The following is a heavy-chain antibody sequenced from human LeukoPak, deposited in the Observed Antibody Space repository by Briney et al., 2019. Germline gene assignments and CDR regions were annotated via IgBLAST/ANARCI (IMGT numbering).Heavy chain of an antibody. D-gene: IGHD3-22*01. V-gene: IGHV3-23*01. CDR1: GFTFSSYA. Sequence: GGSLGLSCAASGFTFSSYAMSWVRQAPGKGLEWVSAISGSGGSTYYADSVKGRFTISRDNSKNTLYLQMNSLRAEDTAVYYCAKDAERDSSGYYYYYGMDVWGQGTTVTVSS. CDR2: ISGSGGST. CDR3: AKDAERDSSGYYYYYGMDV. J-gene: IGHJ6*02.